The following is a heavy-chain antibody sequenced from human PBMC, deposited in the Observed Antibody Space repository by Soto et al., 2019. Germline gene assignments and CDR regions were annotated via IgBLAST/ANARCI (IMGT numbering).Heavy chain of an antibody. Sequence: SETLSLTCTVSGGSISSYYWSWIRQPPGKGLEWIGYIYYSGSTNYNPSLKSRVTISVDTSKNQFSLKLSSVTAADTAVYYCARHSSFVGRSEQWLVPDYYYYMDVWGKGTTVTVSS. CDR1: GGSISSYY. D-gene: IGHD6-19*01. CDR2: IYYSGST. V-gene: IGHV4-59*08. J-gene: IGHJ6*03. CDR3: ARHSSFVGRSEQWLVPDYYYYMDV.